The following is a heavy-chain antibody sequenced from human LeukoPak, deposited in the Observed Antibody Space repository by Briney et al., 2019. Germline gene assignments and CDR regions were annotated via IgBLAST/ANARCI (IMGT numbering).Heavy chain of an antibody. J-gene: IGHJ4*02. CDR3: ARESSKGAAAGY. CDR1: GGSISSGDYY. D-gene: IGHD6-13*01. CDR2: IYYSGST. V-gene: IGHV4-30-4*08. Sequence: PSQTLSLTCTVSGGSISSGDYYWSWIRQPPGKGLEWIGYIYYSGSTYYNPSLKSRVTISVDTSKNQFSLKLSSVTAADTAVYYCARESSKGAAAGYWGQGTLVTVSS.